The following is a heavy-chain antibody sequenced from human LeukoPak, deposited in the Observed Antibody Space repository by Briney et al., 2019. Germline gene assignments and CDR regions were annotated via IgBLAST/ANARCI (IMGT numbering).Heavy chain of an antibody. CDR1: GFTLGDYW. D-gene: IGHD2-21*01. CDR3: ARELWWSKGDSWSGYFDC. Sequence: GGSLRLSCAASGFTLGDYWMGWVRQAPGKGLEWVADIRQDGSAKYYVDSVKGRFTISRDNAGDSLFLQMHSLRVDDTALYYCARELWWSKGDSWSGYFDCGGQGTLVTVTS. CDR2: IRQDGSAK. J-gene: IGHJ4*02. V-gene: IGHV3-7*01.